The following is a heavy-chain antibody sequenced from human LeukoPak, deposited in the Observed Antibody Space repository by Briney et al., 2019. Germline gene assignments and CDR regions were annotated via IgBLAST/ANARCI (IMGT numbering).Heavy chain of an antibody. Sequence: GGSLRLSCAASGFTFSSYSMNWVRQAPGKGLEWVSSISSSSSYIYYADSVKGRFTISRDNAKNSLYLQMNSLRAEDTAVYYCASVEMATIVLDYWGQGTLVTVPS. CDR2: ISSSSSYI. CDR1: GFTFSSYS. J-gene: IGHJ4*02. CDR3: ASVEMATIVLDY. D-gene: IGHD5-24*01. V-gene: IGHV3-21*01.